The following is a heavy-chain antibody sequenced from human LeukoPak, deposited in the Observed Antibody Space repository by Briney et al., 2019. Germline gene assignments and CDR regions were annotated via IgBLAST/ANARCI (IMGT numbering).Heavy chain of an antibody. Sequence: SVKVSCKASGGTFSSYAISWVRQAPGQGLEWMGGIIPIFGTANYAQKFQGRVTITADKSTSTAYMELSSLRSEDTTVYYCARVPHITMVRGVIIPYYFDYWGQGTLVTVSS. CDR3: ARVPHITMVRGVIIPYYFDY. CDR2: IIPIFGTA. D-gene: IGHD3-10*01. J-gene: IGHJ4*02. CDR1: GGTFSSYA. V-gene: IGHV1-69*06.